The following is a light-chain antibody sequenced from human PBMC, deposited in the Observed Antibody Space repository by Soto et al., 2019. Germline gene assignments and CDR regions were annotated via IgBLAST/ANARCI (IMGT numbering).Light chain of an antibody. Sequence: DIQMTQSASALAASIGDRVTITCRASQTISSWLAWYQQKPGKAPKLLIYKASTLKSGVPSRFRGSGSGTDFTLTISFLQSDDFATYYCQQSDRTPRTFGQGTKVDI. CDR2: KAS. CDR1: QTISSW. CDR3: QQSDRTPRT. V-gene: IGKV1-5*03. J-gene: IGKJ1*01.